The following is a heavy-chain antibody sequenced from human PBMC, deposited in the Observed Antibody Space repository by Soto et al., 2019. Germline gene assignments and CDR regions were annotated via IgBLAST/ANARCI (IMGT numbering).Heavy chain of an antibody. V-gene: IGHV4-59*01. D-gene: IGHD2-2*01. Sequence: QVQLQESGPGLAKPSETLALTCTVSGGSISSYYWSCIRQPPGKGLERIGYIYYTGSTNYNPSLMSGVTISVDTSKNQFSLKLSSVTAADTAVYYCASEGCSSTSCYPPYSYYGMDVCGHGTTVTVSS. CDR3: ASEGCSSTSCYPPYSYYGMDV. CDR1: GGSISSYY. CDR2: IYYTGST. J-gene: IGHJ6*02.